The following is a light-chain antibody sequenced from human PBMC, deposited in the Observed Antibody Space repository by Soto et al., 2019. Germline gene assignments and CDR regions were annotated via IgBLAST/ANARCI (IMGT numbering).Light chain of an antibody. Sequence: QSVLTQPASVSGSPGQSITISCSGTISDFVVYNYVSWYQQHPGKAPNLMIYGVSNRPSGVSNRFSGSKSGNTASLTISGLQADDEADYYCSSHTISSALQVFGTGTKVTVL. J-gene: IGLJ1*01. CDR2: GVS. V-gene: IGLV2-14*01. CDR1: ISDFVVYNY. CDR3: SSHTISSALQV.